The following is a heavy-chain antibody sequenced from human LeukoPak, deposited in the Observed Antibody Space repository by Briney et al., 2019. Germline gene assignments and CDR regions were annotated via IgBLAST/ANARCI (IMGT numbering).Heavy chain of an antibody. D-gene: IGHD1-26*01. J-gene: IGHJ4*02. V-gene: IGHV3-23*01. CDR1: GFTFSSFP. CDR2: ISASGGST. Sequence: GGSLSLSGAAPGFTFSSFPLGGVGRVQGGGLEWAPGISASGGSTSYADSVRGRFTISRDNSKNTLYVQMNSLRDEDTAVYYCAKDQRWESPHYLDSWGQGTLVTVSS. CDR3: AKDQRWESPHYLDS.